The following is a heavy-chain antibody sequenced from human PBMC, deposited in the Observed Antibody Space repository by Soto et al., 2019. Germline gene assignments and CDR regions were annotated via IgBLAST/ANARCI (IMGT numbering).Heavy chain of an antibody. J-gene: IGHJ4*02. CDR2: ISGSSGTT. D-gene: IGHD3-3*02. CDR1: GFTFSSYA. V-gene: IGHV3-23*01. Sequence: EVQLLESGGGLVQPGGSLRLSCAASGFTFSSYAMSWVRQAPGKGLECVSVISGSSGTTYYADSVKGRFTISRDTSKTTRYLPMNSLRAEDTAVSYCATVWSPRIFDVVSLIDYWGPGTLVTVSS. CDR3: ATVWSPRIFDVVSLIDY.